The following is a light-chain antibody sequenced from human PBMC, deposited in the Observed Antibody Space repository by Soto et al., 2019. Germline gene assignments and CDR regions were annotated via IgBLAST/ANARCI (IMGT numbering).Light chain of an antibody. Sequence: EIVLTKTPATLSVSPLERATLSFMASQSVSSNLAWYQQKPGQAPRLLIYDASKRATGIPARFSGSGSGTDFTLTISSLEPEDFAVYYCQQSSNWPTFGQGTRLEIK. CDR3: QQSSNWPT. J-gene: IGKJ5*01. CDR1: QSVSSN. V-gene: IGKV3-11*01. CDR2: DAS.